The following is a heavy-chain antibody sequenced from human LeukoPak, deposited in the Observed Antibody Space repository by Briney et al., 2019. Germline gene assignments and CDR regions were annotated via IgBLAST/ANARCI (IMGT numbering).Heavy chain of an antibody. Sequence: GSLRLSCAASGFTFSSYWMHWVRQAPGKGLVWVSRIDTDGTNTNYADSVKGRFTISRDNAKNTLYLQMSSLRAEDTAVYYCAKDERNWNYNLASQTYDWGQGTLVTVSS. CDR3: AKDERNWNYNLASQTYD. V-gene: IGHV3-74*01. CDR2: IDTDGTNT. D-gene: IGHD1-7*01. CDR1: GFTFSSYW. J-gene: IGHJ4*02.